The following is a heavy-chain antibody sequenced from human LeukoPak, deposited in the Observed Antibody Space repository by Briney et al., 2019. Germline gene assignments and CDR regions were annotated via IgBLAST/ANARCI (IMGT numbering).Heavy chain of an antibody. J-gene: IGHJ4*02. CDR1: GFTVSDNY. Sequence: GGSLRLSCAASGFTVSDNYMNWVRQAPGKGLECVSVIHIDGSTYHADSVKGRFTISRDNSKNTLYIQMNSLRSEDTAVYYCARVHCSGGSCYSRLAPAAGYRYYFDYWGQGTLVTVSS. CDR3: ARVHCSGGSCYSRLAPAAGYRYYFDY. V-gene: IGHV3-53*05. D-gene: IGHD2-15*01. CDR2: IHIDGST.